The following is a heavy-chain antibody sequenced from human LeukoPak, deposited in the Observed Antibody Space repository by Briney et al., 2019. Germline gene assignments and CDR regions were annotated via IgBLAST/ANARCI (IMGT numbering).Heavy chain of an antibody. CDR2: IYYSGST. CDR1: GGSISSGGYY. D-gene: IGHD2-2*01. CDR3: AREPPIVVVPAANKGYYYGMDV. Sequence: SQTLSLTCTVSGGSISSGGYYWSWIRQHPGKSLEWIGYIYYSGSTYYNPSLKSRVTISVDTSKNQFSLKLSSVTAADTAVYYCAREPPIVVVPAANKGYYYGMDVWGQGTTVTVSS. V-gene: IGHV4-31*03. J-gene: IGHJ6*02.